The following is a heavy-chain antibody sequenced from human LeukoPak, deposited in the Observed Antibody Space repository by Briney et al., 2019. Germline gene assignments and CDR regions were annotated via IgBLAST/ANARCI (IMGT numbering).Heavy chain of an antibody. D-gene: IGHD2-2*02. V-gene: IGHV1-2*02. Sequence: ASVKVSCKASVYTFTGYYMHCVRQAPGQGLECMGWINPNSCGTNYAQKFQGRVTMTRDTSISTAYMELSRLRSDDTAVYYCARAPGDIVVVPAAIRAFDIWGQGTMVTVSS. CDR2: INPNSCGT. CDR1: VYTFTGYY. CDR3: ARAPGDIVVVPAAIRAFDI. J-gene: IGHJ3*02.